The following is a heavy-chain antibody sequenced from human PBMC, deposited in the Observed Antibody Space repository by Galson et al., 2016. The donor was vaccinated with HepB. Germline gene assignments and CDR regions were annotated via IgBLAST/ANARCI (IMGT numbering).Heavy chain of an antibody. J-gene: IGHJ4*02. D-gene: IGHD3-3*01. Sequence: SLRLSCAVSGFTFSSYWMSWVRQGPGKGLEWVAIIKQDGSEKYYVGSVKGRFTISRDNAKKSLYLQMNSLRAEDTAVYYCARAPPLEGSDYNTQYYFDFWGQGTLVTVSS. CDR3: ARAPPLEGSDYNTQYYFDF. CDR1: GFTFSSYW. V-gene: IGHV3-7*01. CDR2: IKQDGSEK.